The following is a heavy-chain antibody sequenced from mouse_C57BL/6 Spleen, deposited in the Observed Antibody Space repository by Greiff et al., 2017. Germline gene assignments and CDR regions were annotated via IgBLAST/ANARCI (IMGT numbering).Heavy chain of an antibody. J-gene: IGHJ1*03. CDR1: GYTFTDYN. CDR3: ARAYYYGSSYNWYFDV. Sequence: EVKLMESGPELVKPGASVKIPCKASGYTFTDYNMDWVKQSHGKSLEWIGDINPNNGGTIYNQKFKGKATLTVDKSSSTAYMELRSLTSEDTAVYYCARAYYYGSSYNWYFDVWGTGTTVTVSS. V-gene: IGHV1-18*01. CDR2: INPNNGGT. D-gene: IGHD1-1*01.